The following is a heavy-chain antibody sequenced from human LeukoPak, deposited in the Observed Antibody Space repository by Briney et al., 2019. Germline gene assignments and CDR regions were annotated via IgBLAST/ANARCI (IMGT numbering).Heavy chain of an antibody. CDR3: ARGVSEQRGSGVVIDY. J-gene: IGHJ4*02. V-gene: IGHV3-9*01. Sequence: GRSLRLSCTVSGFTFDDYAMHWARHTPGKGLEWVAGITWNRDNIGYGDSVKGRFTISRDNVKNVLYLQMNSLRPEDTAVYYCARGVSEQRGSGVVIDYWGQGTLVTVSS. CDR2: ITWNRDNI. D-gene: IGHD3-22*01. CDR1: GFTFDDYA.